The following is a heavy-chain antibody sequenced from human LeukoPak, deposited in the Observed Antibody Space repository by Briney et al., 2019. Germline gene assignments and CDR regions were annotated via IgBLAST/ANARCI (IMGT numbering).Heavy chain of an antibody. CDR1: GGSFSGHY. CDR3: ARGRNWQTFYHYYMDV. D-gene: IGHD1-14*01. J-gene: IGHJ6*03. CDR2: ISHGGVT. V-gene: IGHV4-34*01. Sequence: RTSETLSLTCGVSGGSFSGHYWTWLRQTPGKGLEWMGEISHGGVTNYHPSLKSRVSISIDTSTNEISLNMSFVTAADAGIYYCARGRNWQTFYHYYMDVWGKGATVTVS.